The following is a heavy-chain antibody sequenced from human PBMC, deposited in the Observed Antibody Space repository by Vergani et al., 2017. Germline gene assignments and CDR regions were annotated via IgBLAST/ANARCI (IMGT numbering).Heavy chain of an antibody. CDR3: ARGETRSDWRDP. CDR1: GVSVSSTAFY. CDR2: IYGSGNI. V-gene: IGHV4-61*02. Sequence: QVQLQESGPGLVKPSQTLSLTCSVSGVSVSSTAFYWNWIRQPAGKGLEWIGRIYGSGNINYNPSLASRVTISRATSKNQFSLKVHSVTAADTAVYYCARGETRSDWRDPWGQGTQVIVSS. J-gene: IGHJ5*02. D-gene: IGHD1-26*01.